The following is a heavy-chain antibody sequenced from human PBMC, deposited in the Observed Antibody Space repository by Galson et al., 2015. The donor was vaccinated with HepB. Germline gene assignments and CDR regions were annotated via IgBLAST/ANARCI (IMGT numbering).Heavy chain of an antibody. CDR3: ARDGFGGGFHY. Sequence: QSGAEVKKPGASVKVSCEASGYTFTTYDISWVRQAPGHGLEWMGWITTYNGNTDYAQKFQGRVTMTTDTSTTTAYMELRSLISEDSAVYYCARDGFGGGFHYWGQGTLVTVSS. CDR2: ITTYNGNT. CDR1: GYTFTTYD. D-gene: IGHD3-10*01. J-gene: IGHJ4*02. V-gene: IGHV1-18*01.